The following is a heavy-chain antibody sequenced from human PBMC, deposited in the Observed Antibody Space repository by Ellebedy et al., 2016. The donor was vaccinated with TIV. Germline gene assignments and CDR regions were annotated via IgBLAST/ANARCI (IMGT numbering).Heavy chain of an antibody. CDR3: ARANDYYVSTGFIRPEALDY. Sequence: SETLSLTXTVSGGSLSSYYWSWIRQPPGKGLEWIGYVYYSGSTNYNPWSTNYNPSLKSRVTISVDTSKNQFSLKLSSVTAADTAVYYCARANDYYVSTGFIRPEALDYWGQGNLVTVSS. CDR1: GGSLSSYY. D-gene: IGHD3-22*01. J-gene: IGHJ4*02. V-gene: IGHV4-59*01. CDR2: VYYSGSTNYNPWST.